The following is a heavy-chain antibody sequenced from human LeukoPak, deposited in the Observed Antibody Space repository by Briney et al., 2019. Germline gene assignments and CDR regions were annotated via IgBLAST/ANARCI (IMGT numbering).Heavy chain of an antibody. V-gene: IGHV3-74*01. Sequence: LSGGSLRLSCAASGFTFSSYWMHWVRQAPGKGLVWVSLINSVGSDTRYADSEKGRFTISRDNAKNTLYLQMNSLRVEDTAVYYCARSLEATTAYWGQGTLVTVSS. J-gene: IGHJ4*02. CDR1: GFTFSSYW. CDR2: INSVGSDT. CDR3: ARSLEATTAY. D-gene: IGHD1-26*01.